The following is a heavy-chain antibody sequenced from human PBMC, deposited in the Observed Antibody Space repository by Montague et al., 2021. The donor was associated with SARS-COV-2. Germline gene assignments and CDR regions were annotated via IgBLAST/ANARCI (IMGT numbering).Heavy chain of an antibody. CDR2: IYYSGST. CDR1: GGSINSYY. J-gene: IGHJ6*04. D-gene: IGHD6-19*01. V-gene: IGHV4-59*01. Sequence: SETLSLTCAVSGGSINSYYWSWIRQPPGKGLEWIGYIYYSGSTIYNPSLKSRVTISIDTSKNQFSLKLNSVTAADTAVYYCAGRPTPSYSSGWYLFYYAMDVGGKGTTATVSS. CDR3: AGRPTPSYSSGWYLFYYAMDV.